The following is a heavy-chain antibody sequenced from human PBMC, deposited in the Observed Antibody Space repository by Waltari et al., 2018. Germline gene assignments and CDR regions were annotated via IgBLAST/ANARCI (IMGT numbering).Heavy chain of an antibody. D-gene: IGHD2-15*01. CDR3: ARGGLGYCSGGSCQYFQH. J-gene: IGHJ1*01. CDR1: GGSFSGYY. Sequence: QVQLQQWGAGLLKPSETLSLTCAVYGGSFSGYYWSWIRQPPGKGLEWIGEINHSGSTNDNPSRKSRVTISVDTSKNQCSLKLSSVTAADTAVYYCARGGLGYCSGGSCQYFQHWGQGTLVTVSS. CDR2: INHSGST. V-gene: IGHV4-34*01.